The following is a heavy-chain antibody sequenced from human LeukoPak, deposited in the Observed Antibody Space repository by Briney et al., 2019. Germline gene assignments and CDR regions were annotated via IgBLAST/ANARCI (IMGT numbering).Heavy chain of an antibody. CDR3: ARGSTAGYNSSWYGFRN. V-gene: IGHV3-7*01. CDR1: GFTFSGYW. J-gene: IGHJ1*01. Sequence: GGSLRLSCAASGFTFSGYWMSWVRQAPGKGLEWVANINQDGSEKYYVDSVKGRFTISRDNAKNSLFLQMGSLRVEDTAVYYCARGSTAGYNSSWYGFRNWGQGTLVSVSS. D-gene: IGHD6-13*01. CDR2: INQDGSEK.